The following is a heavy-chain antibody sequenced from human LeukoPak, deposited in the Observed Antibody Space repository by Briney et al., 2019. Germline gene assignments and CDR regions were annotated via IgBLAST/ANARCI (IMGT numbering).Heavy chain of an antibody. CDR3: ARALGYSYGYAVDY. CDR1: GFTLSSNA. V-gene: IGHV3-23*01. J-gene: IGHJ4*02. Sequence: GGSLRLSCVASGFTLSSNAMSWVRQAPGKGLEWVSGISGDSGTIKYADSVRGRFTISRDNSKNTLYLQMNSLRAEDTAVYYCARALGYSYGYAVDYWGQGTLVTVSS. D-gene: IGHD5-18*01. CDR2: ISGDSGTI.